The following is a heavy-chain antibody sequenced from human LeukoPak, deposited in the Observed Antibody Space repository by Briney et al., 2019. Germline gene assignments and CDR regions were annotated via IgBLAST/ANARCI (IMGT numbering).Heavy chain of an antibody. Sequence: GGSLRLSCALSGFTFSSYTMTWVRQAPGKALEWVSDITGSGDITYYADSVKGRFTISRDNSNNTLYLQMNSLGVEDTAVYYCAKDGISGSRHSWFDPWGQGTLVTGSS. CDR2: ITGSGDIT. J-gene: IGHJ5*02. D-gene: IGHD1-26*01. CDR1: GFTFSSYT. CDR3: AKDGISGSRHSWFDP. V-gene: IGHV3-23*01.